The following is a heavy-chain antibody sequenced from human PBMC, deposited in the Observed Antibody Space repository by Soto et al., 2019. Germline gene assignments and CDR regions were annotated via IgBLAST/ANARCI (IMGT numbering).Heavy chain of an antibody. CDR1: GFTFSSYW. CDR2: INSDGSST. V-gene: IGHV3-74*01. J-gene: IGHJ6*02. Sequence: EVQLVESGGGLVQPGGSLRLSCAASGFTFSSYWMHWVRQAPGKGLVWVSRINSDGSSTSYADSVKGRFTISRDNAKNTLYLQMNSLRAEDTAVYYCARDRYDSSGYFYYYYGMDVWGQGTTVTVSS. CDR3: ARDRYDSSGYFYYYYGMDV. D-gene: IGHD3-22*01.